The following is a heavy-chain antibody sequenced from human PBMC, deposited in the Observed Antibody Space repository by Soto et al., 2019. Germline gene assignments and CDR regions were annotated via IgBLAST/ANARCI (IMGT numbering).Heavy chain of an antibody. J-gene: IGHJ6*02. Sequence: TLSLTCTVSGGSISSYYWSWIRQPPGKGLEWIGYIYYSGSTNYNPSLKSRVTISVDTSKNQFSLKLSSVTAADTAVYYCARDLMNYGMDVWGQGTTVTVS. CDR2: IYYSGST. V-gene: IGHV4-59*01. CDR3: ARDLMNYGMDV. CDR1: GGSISSYY.